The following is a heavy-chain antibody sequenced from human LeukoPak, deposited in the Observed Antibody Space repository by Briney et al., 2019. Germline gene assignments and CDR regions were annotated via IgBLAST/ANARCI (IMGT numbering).Heavy chain of an antibody. CDR2: IYYSGST. D-gene: IGHD3-22*01. Sequence: SQTLSLTCTVSGGSISSYYWSWIRQPPGKGLDLTGYIYYSGSTNYNPSLKSRVTISVDTSKNQFSLKLSSVTAADTAVYYCASKAYYYDSSGYSPFDYWGQGTLVTVSS. CDR3: ASKAYYYDSSGYSPFDY. J-gene: IGHJ4*02. V-gene: IGHV4-59*01. CDR1: GGSISSYY.